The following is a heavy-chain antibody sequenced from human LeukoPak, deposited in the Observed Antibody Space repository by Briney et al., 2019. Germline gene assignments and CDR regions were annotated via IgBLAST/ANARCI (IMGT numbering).Heavy chain of an antibody. J-gene: IGHJ6*03. CDR1: GGTFSSYA. CDR2: IIPIFGTA. CDR3: ARMRDSGWYSYYMDV. V-gene: IGHV1-69*05. Sequence: SVKVSCKASGGTFSSYAISWVRQAPGQGLEWMGRIIPIFGTANYAQKFQGRVTITTDESTSTAYMELSSLRSEDTAVYYCARMRDSGWYSYYMDVWGKGTTVTVAS. D-gene: IGHD6-19*01.